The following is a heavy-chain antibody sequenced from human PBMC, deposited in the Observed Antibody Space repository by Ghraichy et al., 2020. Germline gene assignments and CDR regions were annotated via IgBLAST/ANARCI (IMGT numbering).Heavy chain of an antibody. D-gene: IGHD6-6*01. CDR2: INSDGSST. J-gene: IGHJ4*02. V-gene: IGHV3-74*01. CDR3: VPSRSYMQLVFVY. Sequence: GGSLRLSCAASGFTFSSYWMHWVRQAPGKGLVWVSRINSDGSSTSYADSVKGRFTISRDNAKNTLYLQMNSLRAEDTAVYYCVPSRSYMQLVFVYWGQGTLVTVSS. CDR1: GFTFSSYW.